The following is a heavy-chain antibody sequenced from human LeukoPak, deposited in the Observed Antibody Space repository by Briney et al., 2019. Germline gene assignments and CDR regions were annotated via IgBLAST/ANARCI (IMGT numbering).Heavy chain of an antibody. D-gene: IGHD2-15*01. J-gene: IGHJ3*02. Sequence: PGGSLRLSCAASGFTFSSYSMNWVRQAPGKLLEWVSSIISSSSYIYYAGSVKGRFTISRDNAKNSLYLQMNSMRAEDTAVYYCASGCSGGSCPDGAFDIWGQGTMVTVSS. CDR3: ASGCSGGSCPDGAFDI. V-gene: IGHV3-21*01. CDR1: GFTFSSYS. CDR2: IISSSSYI.